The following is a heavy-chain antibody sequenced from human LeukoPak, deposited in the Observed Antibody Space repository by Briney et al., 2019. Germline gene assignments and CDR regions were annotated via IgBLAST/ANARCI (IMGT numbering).Heavy chain of an antibody. J-gene: IGHJ4*02. CDR3: ARDFGDWRTDY. V-gene: IGHV4-39*07. CDR1: GGSISSRTYY. D-gene: IGHD2-21*02. Sequence: SETLSLTCTVSGGSISSRTYYWAWIRQPPGKGLEWIGSINYSGKLTYNPSLKSRVTVSLDTSRNQFSLTLSSVTAADTAVYYCARDFGDWRTDYWGQGTLVTVPS. CDR2: INYSGKL.